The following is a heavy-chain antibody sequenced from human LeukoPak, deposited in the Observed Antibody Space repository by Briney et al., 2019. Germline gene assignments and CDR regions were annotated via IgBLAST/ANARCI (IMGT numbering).Heavy chain of an antibody. J-gene: IGHJ3*02. CDR3: ARHYSSSWHDAFDI. CDR1: GGTFSSYA. CDR2: IIPIFGTA. V-gene: IGHV1-69*13. D-gene: IGHD6-13*01. Sequence: GASVKVSCKASGGTFSSYAISWVRQAPGQGLGWMGGIIPIFGTANYAQKFQGRVTITADESTSTAYMELSSLRSEDTAVYYCARHYSSSWHDAFDIWGQGTMVTVSS.